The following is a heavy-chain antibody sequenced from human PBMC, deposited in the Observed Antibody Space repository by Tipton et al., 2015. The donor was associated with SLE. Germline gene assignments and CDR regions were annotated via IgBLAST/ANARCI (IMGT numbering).Heavy chain of an antibody. CDR2: ISYDGSNK. Sequence: SLRLSCAVYGGSFSGYYWSWIRQPPGKGLEWVAVISYDGSNKYYADSVKGRFTISRDNSKNTLYLQMNSLRAEDTAVYYCAKGSRYYYGSGSVPVAYYWGQGTLVTVSS. CDR1: GGSFSGYY. CDR3: AKGSRYYYGSGSVPVAYY. J-gene: IGHJ4*02. V-gene: IGHV3-30*18. D-gene: IGHD3-10*01.